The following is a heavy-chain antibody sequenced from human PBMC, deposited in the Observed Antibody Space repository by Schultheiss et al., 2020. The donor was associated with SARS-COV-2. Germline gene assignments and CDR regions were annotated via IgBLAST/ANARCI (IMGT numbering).Heavy chain of an antibody. J-gene: IGHJ4*02. Sequence: SETLSLTCTVSGGSISSSSYYWGWIRQPPGKGLEWIGEINHSGSTNYNPSLKSRVTMSVDTSKNQFSMKLSTVTAADTAVYYCARDSRRIAAAGSHEYYFDYWGQGTLVTVSS. CDR2: INHSGST. V-gene: IGHV4-39*07. CDR3: ARDSRRIAAAGSHEYYFDY. CDR1: GGSISSSSYY. D-gene: IGHD6-13*01.